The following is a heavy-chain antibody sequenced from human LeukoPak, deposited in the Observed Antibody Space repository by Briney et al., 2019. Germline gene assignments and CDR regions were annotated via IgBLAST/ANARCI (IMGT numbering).Heavy chain of an antibody. J-gene: IGHJ4*02. V-gene: IGHV1-69*04. D-gene: IGHD1-26*01. CDR1: GGTFSSYA. Sequence: ASVKVSCKASGGTFSSYAISWVRQAPGQGLEWMGRIIPILGIANYAQKFQGRVTITADKSTSTAYMELRSLRSDDTAVYYCAIRSGTYPYYFDYWGPGTLVTVSS. CDR2: IIPILGIA. CDR3: AIRSGTYPYYFDY.